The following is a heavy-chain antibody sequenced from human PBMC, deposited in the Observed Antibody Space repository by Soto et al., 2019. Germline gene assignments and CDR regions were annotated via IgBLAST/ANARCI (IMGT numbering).Heavy chain of an antibody. D-gene: IGHD2-15*01. Sequence: SVKVSCKASGGTFSSYTISWVRQAPGQGLEWMGRIIPILGIANYAQKFQGRVTITADKSTSTAYMELSSLRSEATAVYYCGKYCAGGSCSTGNFGYCGQGTLVTVAS. J-gene: IGHJ4*02. CDR1: GGTFSSYT. CDR2: IIPILGIA. CDR3: GKYCAGGSCSTGNFGY. V-gene: IGHV1-69*02.